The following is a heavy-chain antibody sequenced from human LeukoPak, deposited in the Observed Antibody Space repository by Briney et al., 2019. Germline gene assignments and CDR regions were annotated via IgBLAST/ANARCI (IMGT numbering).Heavy chain of an antibody. Sequence: SSETLSLTCSVSGGSINSYYGSWVRQPPGKGVEWIGYIYYSGSTNYNPSLKSRVTISGDKSKNQFSLGLTSVTAAHTAVYYCARQTGSGLFILPGGQGTLVTVSS. CDR3: ARQTGSGLFILP. CDR1: GGSINSYY. V-gene: IGHV4-59*08. J-gene: IGHJ4*02. D-gene: IGHD3/OR15-3a*01. CDR2: IYYSGST.